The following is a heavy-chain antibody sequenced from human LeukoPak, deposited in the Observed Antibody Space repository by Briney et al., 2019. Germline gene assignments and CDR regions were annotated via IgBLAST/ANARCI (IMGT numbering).Heavy chain of an antibody. CDR2: INPSGGST. J-gene: IGHJ4*02. D-gene: IGHD3-22*01. CDR1: GYTFTNYY. V-gene: IGHV1-46*01. CDR3: ACYYDSSGHLDY. Sequence: ASVKVSCKASGYTFTNYYIHWVRQAPGQGLECMGIINPSGGSTSYAQKFQGRVTMTRDMSTSTVYMELSSLRSEDTAVYYCACYYDSSGHLDYWGQGTLVTVSS.